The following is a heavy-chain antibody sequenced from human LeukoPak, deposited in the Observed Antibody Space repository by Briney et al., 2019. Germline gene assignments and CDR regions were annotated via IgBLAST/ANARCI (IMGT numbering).Heavy chain of an antibody. V-gene: IGHV4-61*02. CDR2: IYTTGSA. CDR3: ASSYDSSGYYFGVGAFDI. Sequence: PSQTLSLTCTVSGGSISSDSYYWRWIRQPAGKGLEWIGRIYTTGSANYNPSLKSRVTISIDTSKNQFSLKLSSVTAADTAVYYCASSYDSSGYYFGVGAFDIWGQGTMVTVSS. J-gene: IGHJ3*02. CDR1: GGSISSDSYY. D-gene: IGHD3-22*01.